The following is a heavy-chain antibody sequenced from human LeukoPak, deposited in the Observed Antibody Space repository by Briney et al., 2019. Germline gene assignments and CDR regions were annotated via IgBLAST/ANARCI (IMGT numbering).Heavy chain of an antibody. Sequence: ASVKVSCKASGYTFTSYGISWVRQAPGQGLEWMGWISAYNGNTNYAQKLQGRVTMTTDTSTSTAYMELGSLRSDDTAVYYCARRTGTTPYYYYYMDVWGKGTTVTVSS. CDR1: GYTFTSYG. CDR3: ARRTGTTPYYYYYMDV. D-gene: IGHD1-7*01. J-gene: IGHJ6*03. V-gene: IGHV1-18*01. CDR2: ISAYNGNT.